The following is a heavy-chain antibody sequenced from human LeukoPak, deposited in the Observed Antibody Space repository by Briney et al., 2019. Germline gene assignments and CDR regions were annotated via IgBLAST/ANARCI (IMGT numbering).Heavy chain of an antibody. Sequence: GGSLRLSCAASGFTFSSYGTHWVRQAPGKGLEWVAFIRYDGSNKYYADSVKGRFTISRDNSKNTLYLQMNSLRAEDTAVYYCAKDGFPFDILTGYYGQFDYWGQGTLVTVSS. J-gene: IGHJ4*02. CDR1: GFTFSSYG. D-gene: IGHD3-9*01. V-gene: IGHV3-30*02. CDR2: IRYDGSNK. CDR3: AKDGFPFDILTGYYGQFDY.